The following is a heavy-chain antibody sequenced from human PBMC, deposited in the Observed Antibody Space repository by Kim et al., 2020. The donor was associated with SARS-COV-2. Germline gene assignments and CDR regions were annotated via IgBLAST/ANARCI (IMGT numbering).Heavy chain of an antibody. V-gene: IGHV4-39*01. J-gene: IGHJ5*02. CDR2: IYYSGST. CDR1: GGSISSSSYY. D-gene: IGHD6-13*01. CDR3: ARHDLSHSTAAAAGEGTNWFDP. Sequence: SETLSLTCTVSGGSISSSSYYWGWIRQPPGKGLEWIGSIYYSGSTYYNPSLKSRVTISVDTSKNQFSLKLSSVTAADTAVYYCARHDLSHSTAAAAGEGTNWFDPWGQGTLVTVSS.